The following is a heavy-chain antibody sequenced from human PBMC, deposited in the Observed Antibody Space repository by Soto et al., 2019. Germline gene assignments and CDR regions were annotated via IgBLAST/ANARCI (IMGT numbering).Heavy chain of an antibody. J-gene: IGHJ5*02. Sequence: EVQLLESGGGLVQPGGSLRLSCAASGFTFSSYAMSWVRQAPGKGLEWVSAISGSGGSTYYADSVKGRCTISRDNYKKTLYVQMNSLRAEDTVVYYCAKDHHGIAVAGTWFDPWGQGTLVTVSS. CDR2: ISGSGGST. V-gene: IGHV3-23*01. D-gene: IGHD6-19*01. CDR3: AKDHHGIAVAGTWFDP. CDR1: GFTFSSYA.